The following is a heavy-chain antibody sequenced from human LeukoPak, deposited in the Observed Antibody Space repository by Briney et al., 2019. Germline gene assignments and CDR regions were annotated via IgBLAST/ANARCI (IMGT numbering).Heavy chain of an antibody. J-gene: IGHJ6*03. CDR2: IQYDGSNE. CDR3: ARGRYSYGYLRNDYYMDV. CDR1: GFTFSSYG. V-gene: IGHV3-30*02. D-gene: IGHD5-18*01. Sequence: PGGSLRLSCTASGFTFSSYGMHWVRQAPGKGLEWVAIIQYDGSNEYYVDSVQGRFTISRDNSKNTLYLQMNSLRTEDTAVYYCARGRYSYGYLRNDYYMDVWGKGTTVTVSS.